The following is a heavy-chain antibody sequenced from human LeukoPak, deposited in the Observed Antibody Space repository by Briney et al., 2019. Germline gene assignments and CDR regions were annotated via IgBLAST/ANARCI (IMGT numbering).Heavy chain of an antibody. J-gene: IGHJ5*02. CDR2: ITRGGDNT. CDR3: VRGSSANYDT. CDR1: GFTFSSYA. Sequence: GASLRLSCAASGFTFSSYAMCWVRQAPGKGLQWVSSITRGGDNTYYADSVKGRFTISRDNTKNTLHLQVNSLRAEDTAVYYCVRGSSANYDTWGQGTLVTVSS. V-gene: IGHV3-23*01. D-gene: IGHD4/OR15-4a*01.